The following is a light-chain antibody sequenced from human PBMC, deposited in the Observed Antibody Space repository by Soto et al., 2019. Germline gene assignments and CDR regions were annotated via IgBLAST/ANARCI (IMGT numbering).Light chain of an antibody. Sequence: EIVMTQSPATLSVSPGERATLSCRASQSVSSNLSWYQQKPGQAPRLLIYGASTRAAGIPARFSGSGSGTDFTLTISSPQSEDFAVYYGQQYNGWPPDSTFGGGTKVEIK. CDR1: QSVSSN. CDR3: QQYNGWPPDST. CDR2: GAS. J-gene: IGKJ4*01. V-gene: IGKV3-15*01.